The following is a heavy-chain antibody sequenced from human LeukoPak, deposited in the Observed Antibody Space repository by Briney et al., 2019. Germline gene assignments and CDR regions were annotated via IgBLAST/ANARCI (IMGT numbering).Heavy chain of an antibody. CDR2: ISSRSTNI. CDR3: ARDAQWLVPEGYFYYMDV. Sequence: GGSLRLSCAGSGFTFSRYSMNWFRQAPGKGLERVSSISSRSTNIFYADSVKGRFTISRDNAKNSLYLQMNSLGAEDTAVCYCARDAQWLVPEGYFYYMDVWGKGTTVTVSS. J-gene: IGHJ6*03. CDR1: GFTFSRYS. V-gene: IGHV3-21*01. D-gene: IGHD6-19*01.